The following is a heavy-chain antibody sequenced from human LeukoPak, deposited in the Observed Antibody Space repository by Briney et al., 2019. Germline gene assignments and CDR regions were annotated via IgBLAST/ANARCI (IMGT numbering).Heavy chain of an antibody. Sequence: PWETLSLTCTVSGGSINSGTYYWSWIRQPAGKGLEWIGRMYTSGSTNYNPSLESRVTISVDTSKNQFSLKLSSVTAADTAVYYCARGEKGSSSGSINYWGQGTLVTVSS. D-gene: IGHD6-6*01. J-gene: IGHJ4*02. CDR1: GGSINSGTYY. CDR2: MYTSGST. V-gene: IGHV4-61*02. CDR3: ARGEKGSSSGSINY.